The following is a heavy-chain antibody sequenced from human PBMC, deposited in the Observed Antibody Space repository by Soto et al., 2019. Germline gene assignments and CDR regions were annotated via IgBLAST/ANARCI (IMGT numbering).Heavy chain of an antibody. V-gene: IGHV3-23*01. CDR1: GFTFRTYA. D-gene: IGHD1-26*01. Sequence: WGSRRFSCAASGFTFRTYAMSWVRQAQGKGLEWVSAISVSGDSTYYTDSVKGRFTISRDNSKNTLYLQMNSLRAEDTAVYYCAVRKTGSFFEYWGKGNLVTVSS. J-gene: IGHJ4*02. CDR3: AVRKTGSFFEY. CDR2: ISVSGDST.